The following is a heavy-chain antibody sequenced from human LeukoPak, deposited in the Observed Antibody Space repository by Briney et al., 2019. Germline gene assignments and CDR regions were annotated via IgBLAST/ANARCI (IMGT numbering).Heavy chain of an antibody. CDR2: IYYSGST. V-gene: IGHV4-59*01. Sequence: SETLSLTCAVSGVSISSYYWSWIRQPPGKGLEWIGYIYYSGSTNYNPSLKSRVTISVDTSKNHFSLKLSSVTAADTAVYYCARDVYYYDSSHSRAFDIWGQGTMVTVSS. J-gene: IGHJ3*02. CDR1: GVSISSYY. CDR3: ARDVYYYDSSHSRAFDI. D-gene: IGHD3-22*01.